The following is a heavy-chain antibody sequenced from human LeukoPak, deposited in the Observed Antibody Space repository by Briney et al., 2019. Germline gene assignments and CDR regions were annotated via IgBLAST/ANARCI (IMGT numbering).Heavy chain of an antibody. CDR2: IYYSGST. J-gene: IGHJ4*02. D-gene: IGHD3-3*01. CDR1: GGSISSGDYY. CDR3: ARVGLEWLFDHYYFDY. V-gene: IGHV4-30-4*08. Sequence: SETLSLTCTVSGGSISSGDYYWSWIRQPPGKGLEWIGYIYYSGSTYYNPSLKSRVTISVDTSKNQFSLKLSSVTAADTAVYYCARVGLEWLFDHYYFDYWGQGTLVTVSS.